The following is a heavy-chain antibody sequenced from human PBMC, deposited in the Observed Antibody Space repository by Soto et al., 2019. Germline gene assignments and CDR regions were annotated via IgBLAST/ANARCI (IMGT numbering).Heavy chain of an antibody. J-gene: IGHJ5*02. D-gene: IGHD4-17*01. CDR3: TRADLTVTLSVFDP. Sequence: QVQLVESGGGVVQPGRSLRLSCAASGFIFSSYAMHWVRQAPGKGLEWVALISDDGSSKYYADPVKGRFTISRDNSKNTLYLQMNSLSAEDTAVYYCTRADLTVTLSVFDPWGQGTLVTVSS. CDR2: ISDDGSSK. CDR1: GFIFSSYA. V-gene: IGHV3-30-3*01.